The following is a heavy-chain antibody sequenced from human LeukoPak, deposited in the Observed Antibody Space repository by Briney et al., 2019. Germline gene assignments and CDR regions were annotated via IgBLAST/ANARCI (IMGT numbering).Heavy chain of an antibody. J-gene: IGHJ4*02. CDR3: AKGGGWFGELSSFFDY. V-gene: IGHV3-33*06. CDR2: IWYDGRNE. Sequence: PGGSLRLSCAASGFIFSSYGMHWVRQAPGKGLEWVAVIWYDGRNEYYADSVMGRFTISRDNSKNTLYLQMNSPRAEDTAVYYCAKGGGWFGELSSFFDYWGQGTLVTVSS. CDR1: GFIFSSYG. D-gene: IGHD3-10*01.